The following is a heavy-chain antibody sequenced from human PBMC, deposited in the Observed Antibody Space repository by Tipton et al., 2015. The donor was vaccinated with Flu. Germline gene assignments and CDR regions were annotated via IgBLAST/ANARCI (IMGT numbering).Heavy chain of an antibody. CDR3: ARTYFPDKKVEPGHAFDF. CDR1: GYTFTSYH. D-gene: IGHD1-1*01. J-gene: IGHJ3*01. Sequence: QMQXVQSGAEVKKPGASVNISCKASGYTFTSYHLHWVRQAPGQGLEWVGVIHPRTGATTYAQKFQVKVAMTRDTSTSTVYIELRSLTSEDAAIYFCARTYFPDKKVEPGHAFDFWGQGTMVTVSS. CDR2: IHPRTGAT. V-gene: IGHV1-46*01.